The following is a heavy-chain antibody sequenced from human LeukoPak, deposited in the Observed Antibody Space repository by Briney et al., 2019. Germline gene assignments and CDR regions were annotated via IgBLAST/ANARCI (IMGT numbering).Heavy chain of an antibody. CDR3: AKGGNPRLPSTYYYYYYMDV. CDR2: IRYDGSNK. J-gene: IGHJ6*03. V-gene: IGHV3-30*02. Sequence: PGGSLRLSCAASGFTFSSYGMHWVRQAPGKGLEWVAFIRYDGSNKYYADSVKGRFTISRDNSKNTLYLQMNSLRAEDTAVYYCAKGGNPRLPSTYYYYYYMDVWGKGTTVTVSS. CDR1: GFTFSSYG. D-gene: IGHD2-15*01.